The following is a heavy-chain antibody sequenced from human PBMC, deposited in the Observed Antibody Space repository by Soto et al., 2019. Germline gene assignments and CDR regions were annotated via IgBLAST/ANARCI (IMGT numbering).Heavy chain of an antibody. CDR1: GGSFSGYY. V-gene: IGHV4-34*01. Sequence: QVQLQQWGAGLLKPSETLSLTCAVYGGSFSGYYWSWIRQPPGQGLEWIGEINHSGSTNYNPSLKSRVTISVDTSKNQFSLKLSSVTAADTAVYYCARGWAPIAAAANWFDPLGQGTLVTVSS. D-gene: IGHD6-13*01. CDR3: ARGWAPIAAAANWFDP. CDR2: INHSGST. J-gene: IGHJ5*02.